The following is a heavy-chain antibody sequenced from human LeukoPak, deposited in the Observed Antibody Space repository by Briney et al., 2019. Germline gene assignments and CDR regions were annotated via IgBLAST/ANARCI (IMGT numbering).Heavy chain of an antibody. V-gene: IGHV4-59*11. Sequence: PSETLSLTCTVSGGSISSHYWCWIRQPPGKGLEWIGYIYYSGSTNYNPSLKSRVTISVDTSKNQFSLKLSSVTAADTAVYYCARTGYGGYSYYFDYWGQGTLVTVSS. CDR2: IYYSGST. CDR1: GGSISSHY. J-gene: IGHJ4*02. CDR3: ARTGYGGYSYYFDY. D-gene: IGHD5-12*01.